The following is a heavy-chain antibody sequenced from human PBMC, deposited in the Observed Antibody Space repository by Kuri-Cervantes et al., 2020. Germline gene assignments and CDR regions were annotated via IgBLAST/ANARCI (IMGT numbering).Heavy chain of an antibody. CDR3: AGQGDTVIPGWYFDL. CDR2: IVVGSGNT. Sequence: SVKVSCKASGFTFTSSAVQWVRQARGQRLEWIGRIVVGSGNTNYAQKFQERVTITRDMSTSTAYMELSSLRSEDTAVYYCAGQGDTVIPGWYFDLWGRGTLVTVSS. V-gene: IGHV1-58*01. D-gene: IGHD3-16*01. CDR1: GFTFTSSA. J-gene: IGHJ2*01.